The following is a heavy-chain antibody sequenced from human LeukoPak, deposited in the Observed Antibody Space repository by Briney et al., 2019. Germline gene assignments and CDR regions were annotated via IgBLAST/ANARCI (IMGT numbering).Heavy chain of an antibody. J-gene: IGHJ4*02. V-gene: IGHV4-34*01. Sequence: SETLSLTCAVYGGSFSGYYWSWIRQPPGKGLEWIGEINHSGSTNYNPSLKSRVTISVDTSENQFSLKLSSVTAADTAVYYCARDPVDTAVDYWGQGTLVTVPS. CDR1: GGSFSGYY. CDR3: ARDPVDTAVDY. CDR2: INHSGST. D-gene: IGHD5-18*01.